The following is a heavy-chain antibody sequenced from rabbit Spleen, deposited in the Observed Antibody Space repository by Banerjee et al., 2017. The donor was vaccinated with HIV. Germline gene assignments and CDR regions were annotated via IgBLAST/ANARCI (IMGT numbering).Heavy chain of an antibody. CDR3: ARDTGSSFSSYGMDL. Sequence: QSLEEAGGDLVKPGASLTLTCIASGVSFSDNSYMCWVRQAPGKGLEWIGCIYTGSSGTTYYASWATGRFTCSKTSSTTVTLQMTSLTAADTATYFCARDTGSSFSSYGMDLWGQGTLVTVS. J-gene: IGHJ6*01. CDR1: GVSFSDNSY. CDR2: IYTGSSGTT. V-gene: IGHV1S40*01. D-gene: IGHD8-1*01.